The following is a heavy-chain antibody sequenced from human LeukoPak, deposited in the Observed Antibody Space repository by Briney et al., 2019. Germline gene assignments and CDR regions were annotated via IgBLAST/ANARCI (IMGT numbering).Heavy chain of an antibody. J-gene: IGHJ4*02. Sequence: ASVKVSCKASGYTFTSYYMHWVRQAPGQGLEWMGWVNPNSGGTNYAQKFQGWVTMTRDTSISTAYMELSRLRSDDTAVYYCARGLGSSSSWSRGMDYWGQGTLVTVSS. CDR1: GYTFTSYY. CDR2: VNPNSGGT. V-gene: IGHV1-2*04. D-gene: IGHD6-13*01. CDR3: ARGLGSSSSWSRGMDY.